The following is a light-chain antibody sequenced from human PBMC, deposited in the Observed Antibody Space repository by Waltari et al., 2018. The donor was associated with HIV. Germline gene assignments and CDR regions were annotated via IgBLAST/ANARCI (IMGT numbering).Light chain of an antibody. V-gene: IGLV1-44*01. Sequence: QSVLTQSPSASGTPGPRVTISCSGSSSNIGSNTVNWYQHLPGTAPKLLIYTNNQRPSGVPDRFSGSKSGTSASLAISGLQSEDEADYYCAAWDDSLSGVLFGGGTKLTVL. J-gene: IGLJ2*01. CDR1: SSNIGSNT. CDR3: AAWDDSLSGVL. CDR2: TNN.